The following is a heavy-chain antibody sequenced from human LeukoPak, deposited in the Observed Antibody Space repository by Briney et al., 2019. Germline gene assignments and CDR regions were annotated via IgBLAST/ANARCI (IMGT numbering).Heavy chain of an antibody. V-gene: IGHV1-69*13. CDR2: IIPIFGTA. CDR3: ARVWDIGYSSSSGPYYYGMDV. CDR1: GGTFSSYA. J-gene: IGHJ6*02. D-gene: IGHD6-6*01. Sequence: ASVKVSCKAFGGTFSSYAISWVRQAPGQGLEWMGGIIPIFGTANYAQKFQGRVTITADESTSTAYMELSSLRSEDTAVYYCARVWDIGYSSSSGPYYYGMDVWGQGTTVTVSS.